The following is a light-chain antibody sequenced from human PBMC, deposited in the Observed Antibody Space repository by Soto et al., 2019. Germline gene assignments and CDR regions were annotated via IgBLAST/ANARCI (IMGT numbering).Light chain of an antibody. CDR2: GAS. Sequence: EIVMTQSPATLSVSPGERATLSCRASQSVSSNLAWYQQTPGQAPRLLIYGASTRATGIPARFRGSGSGTEFPLTISSLQVEDFAVYYSQHYNLWSPWTFGKGTKVEI. J-gene: IGKJ1*01. CDR3: QHYNLWSPWT. CDR1: QSVSSN. V-gene: IGKV3-15*01.